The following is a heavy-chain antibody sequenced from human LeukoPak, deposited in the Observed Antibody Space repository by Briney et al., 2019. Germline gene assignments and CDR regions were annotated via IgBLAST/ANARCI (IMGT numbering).Heavy chain of an antibody. V-gene: IGHV4-59*01. CDR3: ARSSEGRYYYDSSGFSYYYHYMDV. D-gene: IGHD3-22*01. CDR2: IYYSGST. Sequence: SETLSLTCTVSGGSISSYYWSWIRQPPGKGLEGIGYIYYSGSTYYNPSLRSRVTISVDTSKNQFSLKLSSMTAADTAVYYCARSSEGRYYYDSSGFSYYYHYMDVWGKGTTVTISS. J-gene: IGHJ6*03. CDR1: GGSISSYY.